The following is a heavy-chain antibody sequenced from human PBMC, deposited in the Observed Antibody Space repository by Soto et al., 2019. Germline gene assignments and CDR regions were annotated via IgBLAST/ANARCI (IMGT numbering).Heavy chain of an antibody. CDR3: TRDSNLGFDT. J-gene: IGHJ5*02. CDR2: INSDGSST. V-gene: IGHV3-74*01. D-gene: IGHD7-27*01. CDR1: GFTFSSYW. Sequence: GGSLRLSCAASGFTFSSYWMHWVRQTPGKGLVWVSHINSDGSSTSYADSVKGRFTISRDNAKNTLYLQMNSLRAEDTAVYYCTRDSNLGFDTWGQGTLVTVSS.